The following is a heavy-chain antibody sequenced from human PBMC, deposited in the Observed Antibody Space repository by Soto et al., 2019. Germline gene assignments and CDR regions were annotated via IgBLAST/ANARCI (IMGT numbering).Heavy chain of an antibody. Sequence: EVQLLESGGGLVQPGGSLRLYCAASGFIFNAYAMTWVRQAQGKGLEWVSAIGGSGGNTYYAASVKGRFTISRDNSKDTVDLEMNRLRVDDTAVYFCARVASDYINAADHWGQGILVTVSS. CDR3: ARVASDYINAADH. CDR1: GFIFNAYA. D-gene: IGHD4-4*01. V-gene: IGHV3-23*01. CDR2: IGGSGGNT. J-gene: IGHJ4*02.